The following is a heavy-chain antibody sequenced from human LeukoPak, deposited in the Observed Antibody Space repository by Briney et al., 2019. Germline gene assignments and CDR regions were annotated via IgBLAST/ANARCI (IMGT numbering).Heavy chain of an antibody. Sequence: GGSLRLSCAASGFTFSSYSMNWVRQAPGKGLEWVSYISSSSSTIYYADSVKGRFTISRDNAKNSLYLQMNSLRAEDTAVYYCARWGGGSYTDYWGQGTLVTVSS. CDR2: ISSSSSTI. D-gene: IGHD1-26*01. V-gene: IGHV3-48*01. J-gene: IGHJ4*02. CDR3: ARWGGGSYTDY. CDR1: GFTFSSYS.